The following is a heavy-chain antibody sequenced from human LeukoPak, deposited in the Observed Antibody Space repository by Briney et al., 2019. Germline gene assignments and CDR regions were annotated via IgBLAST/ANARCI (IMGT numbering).Heavy chain of an antibody. CDR1: GFTVSSNY. Sequence: GGSLRLSCAASGFTVSSNYMNWVRQAPGKGLEWVSSISSSSSYIYYADSVKGRFTISRDNAKNSLYLQMNSLRAEDTAVYYCARAPPYGSGRSYFDYWGQGTLVTVSS. CDR2: ISSSSSYI. V-gene: IGHV3-21*01. J-gene: IGHJ4*02. D-gene: IGHD3-10*01. CDR3: ARAPPYGSGRSYFDY.